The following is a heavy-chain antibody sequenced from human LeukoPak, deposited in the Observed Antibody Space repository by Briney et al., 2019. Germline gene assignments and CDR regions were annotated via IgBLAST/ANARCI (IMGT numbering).Heavy chain of an antibody. CDR1: GFTFSSYA. V-gene: IGHV3-7*01. J-gene: IGHJ4*02. CDR2: IKQDGSEK. Sequence: PGGSLRLSCAASGFTFSSYAMHWVRQAPGKGLEWVANIKQDGSEKYYVDSVKGRFTISRDNAKNSLYLQMNSLRAEDTAVYYCARERGLSAVLDYWGQGTLVTVSS. CDR3: ARERGLSAVLDY. D-gene: IGHD2-2*01.